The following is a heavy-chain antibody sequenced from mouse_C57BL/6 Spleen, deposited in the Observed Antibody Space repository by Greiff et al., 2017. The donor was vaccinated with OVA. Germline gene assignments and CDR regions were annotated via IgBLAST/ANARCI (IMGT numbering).Heavy chain of an antibody. D-gene: IGHD4-1*01. CDR2: IHPNSGST. J-gene: IGHJ2*01. Sequence: VQLQQPGAELVKPGASVKLSCKASGYTFTSYWMHWVKQRPGQGLEWIGMIHPNSGSTNYNEKFKSKATLTVDKSSSTAYMQLSSLTSEDSAVYYCARAGTKGYFDYWGQGTTLTVSS. CDR1: GYTFTSYW. V-gene: IGHV1-64*01. CDR3: ARAGTKGYFDY.